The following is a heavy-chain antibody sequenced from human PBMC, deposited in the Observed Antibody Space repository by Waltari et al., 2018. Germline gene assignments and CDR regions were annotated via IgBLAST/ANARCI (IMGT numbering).Heavy chain of an antibody. Sequence: QVQLQESGPGLVKPSETLSLTCAVPGYSISSGYYWGWIRQPQGKGLEWIGSIYHNGRTYYNPSLKIRVTISVDTSKNQFSLKLSSVTTADTAVYYCARLPGIAAAGTGGWFDPWGQGTLVTVSS. CDR1: GYSISSGYY. CDR2: IYHNGRT. J-gene: IGHJ5*02. V-gene: IGHV4-38-2*01. CDR3: ARLPGIAAAGTGGWFDP. D-gene: IGHD6-13*01.